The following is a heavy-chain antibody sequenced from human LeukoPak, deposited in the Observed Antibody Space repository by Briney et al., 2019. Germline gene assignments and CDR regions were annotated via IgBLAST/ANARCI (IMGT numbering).Heavy chain of an antibody. Sequence: SGTLSLTCTVSGGSISSGGYYWSWIRQHPGKGLEWIGYIYYSGSTYSNPSLKSRVTISVDTSKNQFSLNLSSVTAADTAVYYCARYCSSTNCYKGGFDPWGQGTLVTVSS. CDR2: IYYSGST. J-gene: IGHJ5*02. D-gene: IGHD2-2*02. V-gene: IGHV4-31*03. CDR1: GGSISSGGYY. CDR3: ARYCSSTNCYKGGFDP.